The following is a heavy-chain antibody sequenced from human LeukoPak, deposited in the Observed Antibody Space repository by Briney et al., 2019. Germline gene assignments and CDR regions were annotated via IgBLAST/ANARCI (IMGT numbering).Heavy chain of an antibody. V-gene: IGHV4-59*08. CDR3: ARHLKWLRSVDAFDI. J-gene: IGHJ3*02. D-gene: IGHD5-12*01. Sequence: SETLSPTCTVSGGSISSYYWSWIRQPPGKGLEWIGYIYYSGSTNYNPSLKSRVTISVDTSKNQFSLKLSSVTAADTAVYYCARHLKWLRSVDAFDIWGQGTMVTVSS. CDR1: GGSISSYY. CDR2: IYYSGST.